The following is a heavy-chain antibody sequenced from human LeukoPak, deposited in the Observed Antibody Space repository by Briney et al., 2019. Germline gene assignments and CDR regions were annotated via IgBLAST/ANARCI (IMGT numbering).Heavy chain of an antibody. J-gene: IGHJ4*02. V-gene: IGHV3-21*01. CDR2: ISSSSSNI. Sequence: GGSLRLSCAASGFTFSSYSMNWVRQAPGKGLEWVSSISSSSSNIYYADSVKGRFTISRDNAKNSLYLQMNSLRAEDTAVYYCASTVVPAAIAFDYWGQGTLVTVSS. CDR3: ASTVVPAAIAFDY. CDR1: GFTFSSYS. D-gene: IGHD2-2*01.